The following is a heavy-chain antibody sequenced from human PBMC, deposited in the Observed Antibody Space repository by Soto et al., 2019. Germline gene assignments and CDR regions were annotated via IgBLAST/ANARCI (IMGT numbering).Heavy chain of an antibody. CDR2: IYYSGST. V-gene: IGHV4-31*03. Sequence: PSVTLCLTCTVSGGSISGGGYYWRWIRQHPGKGLEWIGYIYYSGSTYYNPSLKSRVTISVDTSKNQFSLKLSSVTAADTAVYYCARDKLEMATIFDYWGQGTLVTVSS. J-gene: IGHJ4*02. CDR1: GGSISGGGYY. CDR3: ARDKLEMATIFDY. D-gene: IGHD5-12*01.